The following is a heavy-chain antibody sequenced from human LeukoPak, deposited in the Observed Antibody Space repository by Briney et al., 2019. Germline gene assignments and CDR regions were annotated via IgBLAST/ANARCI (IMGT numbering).Heavy chain of an antibody. CDR3: ARVNRENVFGVSMDV. D-gene: IGHD1-14*01. CDR2: INPSGGST. Sequence: ASVKVSCKASGYTFTSYDMHWVRQAPGQGLEWMGIINPSGGSTSYAQKFQGRVTMTRDTSTSTLYVELSSLRSEDTAVYYCARVNRENVFGVSMDVWGQGTTVTVSS. V-gene: IGHV1-46*01. J-gene: IGHJ6*02. CDR1: GYTFTSYD.